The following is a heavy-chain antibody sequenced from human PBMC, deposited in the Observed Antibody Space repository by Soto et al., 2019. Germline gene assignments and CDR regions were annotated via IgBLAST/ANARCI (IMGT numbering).Heavy chain of an antibody. V-gene: IGHV1-18*01. J-gene: IGHJ6*02. CDR3: ARVRLLWFGELYYYYGMDV. CDR2: ISAYNGNT. CDR1: GYTFTSYG. D-gene: IGHD3-10*01. Sequence: QVPLVQSGAEVKKPGASVKVSCKASGYTFTSYGISWVRQAPGQGLEWMGWISAYNGNTNYAQKLQGRVTMTTDTSTSTAYMELRSLRSDDTAVYYCARVRLLWFGELYYYYGMDVWGQGTTVTVSS.